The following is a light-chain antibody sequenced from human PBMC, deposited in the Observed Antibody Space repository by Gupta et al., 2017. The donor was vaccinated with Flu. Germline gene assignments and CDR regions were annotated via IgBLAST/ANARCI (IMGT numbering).Light chain of an antibody. CDR1: SGHSSYA. CDR3: QTWGTGIHYV. CDR2: LNSDGSP. V-gene: IGLV4-69*01. Sequence: QLVLHQSPSASASLEDAVKLTCTLSSGHSSYAIAWHQQQPEKVPRYLMKLNSDGSPSKGDGIPDRFSGSSSGAERYLTISSLQSEDEADYYCQTWGTGIHYVFGTGTKVTVL. J-gene: IGLJ1*01.